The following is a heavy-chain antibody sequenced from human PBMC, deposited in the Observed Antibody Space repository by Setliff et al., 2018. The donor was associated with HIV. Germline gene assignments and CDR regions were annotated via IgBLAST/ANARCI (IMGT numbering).Heavy chain of an antibody. V-gene: IGHV4-34*01. CDR1: GGSFSGYY. Sequence: ETLSFTCAVYGGSFSGYYWSWIRQPPGKGLEWIGEVTHSGRTNYNPSLESRVTTSVDTSKKQFSLRLTSVTAADTAVYYCARGVRDNSGWSSYYFDYWGQGTLVTVSS. D-gene: IGHD6-19*01. CDR3: ARGVRDNSGWSSYYFDY. J-gene: IGHJ4*02. CDR2: VTHSGRT.